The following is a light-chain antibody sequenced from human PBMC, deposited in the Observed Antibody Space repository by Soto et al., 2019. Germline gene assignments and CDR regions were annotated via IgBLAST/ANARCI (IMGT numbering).Light chain of an antibody. Sequence: QSVLTQPASVSGSPGQSITISCTGTSGDVGGSNSVSWYQHHPGKAPKLMIYDVNNRPSGVSNRFSGSKSGNTASLTISGLQPDEADYYCSSYTSVSTLVFGGGTKVTVL. CDR1: SGDVGGSNS. V-gene: IGLV2-14*01. CDR2: DVN. J-gene: IGLJ3*02. CDR3: SSYTSVSTLV.